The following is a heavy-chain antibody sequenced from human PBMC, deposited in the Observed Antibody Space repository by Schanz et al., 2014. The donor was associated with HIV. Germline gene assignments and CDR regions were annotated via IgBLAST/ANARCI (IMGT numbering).Heavy chain of an antibody. D-gene: IGHD1-1*01. J-gene: IGHJ5*02. CDR1: GGSFSSFS. V-gene: IGHV1-69*01. CDR3: ATCLITIGCSS. CDR2: IIPMFGSA. Sequence: QMQLVQSGAEVQKPGSSVQVSCKASGGSFSSFSITWVRQAPGQGLEWMGGIIPMFGSANYAQKFLGRVTISADESTSTGYMDLSNLRSDDTAVYYCATCLITIGCSSWGQGTLVTVSS.